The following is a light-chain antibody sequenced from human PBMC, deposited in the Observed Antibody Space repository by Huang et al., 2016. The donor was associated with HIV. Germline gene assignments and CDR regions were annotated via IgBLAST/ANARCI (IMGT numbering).Light chain of an antibody. Sequence: IQLTQSPSSLSASVGDRVTITCRASQDIISYLAWYQQKPGKAPKLLIYAASTLETGVPSRFSGSGSGTDFTLTINNLQPEDFATYDCLQLNTYPGTFGPGTNVDV. CDR3: LQLNTYPGT. CDR1: QDIISY. CDR2: AAS. J-gene: IGKJ3*01. V-gene: IGKV1-9*01.